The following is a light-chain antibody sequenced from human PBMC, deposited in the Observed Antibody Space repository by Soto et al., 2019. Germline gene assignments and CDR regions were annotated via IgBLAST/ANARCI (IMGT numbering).Light chain of an antibody. V-gene: IGKV1-12*01. CDR1: QDISTW. Sequence: DIHLTQSPSSVSASVGDRVTITCRASQDISTWLAWYQQRPGKAPKLLIYAASRLQSGVPSRFSGSGSGTDLTLTISTLQPEDSGTYYCQQTNSFPYNFGQGTKLEIK. CDR2: AAS. J-gene: IGKJ2*01. CDR3: QQTNSFPYN.